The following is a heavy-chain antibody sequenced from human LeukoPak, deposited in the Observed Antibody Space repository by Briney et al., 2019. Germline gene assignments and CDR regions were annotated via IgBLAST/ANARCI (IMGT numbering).Heavy chain of an antibody. CDR1: GGSISSGSYY. Sequence: SETLSLTCTVSGGSISSGSYYWSWIPQPAGKGLERIGRICTSGSTNDNPSLQSRVTISVDTSKNQFSMKLSSVTAADTAVYYCASMVRGVIITDYYYYYMDVWGKGTTVTVSS. V-gene: IGHV4-61*02. CDR2: ICTSGST. D-gene: IGHD3-10*01. CDR3: ASMVRGVIITDYYYYYMDV. J-gene: IGHJ6*03.